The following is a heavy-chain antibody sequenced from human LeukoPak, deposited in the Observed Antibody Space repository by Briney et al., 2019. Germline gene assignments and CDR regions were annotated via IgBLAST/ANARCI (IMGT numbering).Heavy chain of an antibody. CDR3: ARAESGYDRGGYFDY. Sequence: SETLSLTCTVSGGSISSYYWRWIRQPPGKGLEWIGYIYYSGSTNYNPSLKSRVTISVDTSKNQFSLKLSSVTAADTAVYYCARAESGYDRGGYFDYWGQGTLVTVSS. D-gene: IGHD5-12*01. V-gene: IGHV4-59*01. CDR2: IYYSGST. CDR1: GGSISSYY. J-gene: IGHJ4*02.